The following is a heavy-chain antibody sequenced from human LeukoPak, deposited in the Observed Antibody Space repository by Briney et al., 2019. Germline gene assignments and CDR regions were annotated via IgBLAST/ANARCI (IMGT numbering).Heavy chain of an antibody. CDR2: IRYNGNNQ. D-gene: IGHD3-22*01. J-gene: IGHJ5*02. CDR3: ARKVPNDSSGYYYRGQFDP. CDR1: GFTFNNYG. V-gene: IGHV3-30*02. Sequence: GGSLRLSCAASGFTFNNYGMHWVRQAPGKGLEWVAFIRYNGNNQYYADSVKGRFTISRDNSKNTLYLQMNSLKGDDTAVYYCARKVPNDSSGYYYRGQFDPWGQGTLVTVSS.